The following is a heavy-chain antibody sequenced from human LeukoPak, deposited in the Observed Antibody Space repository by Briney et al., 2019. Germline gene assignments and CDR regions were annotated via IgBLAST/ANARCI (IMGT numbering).Heavy chain of an antibody. D-gene: IGHD3-10*01. Sequence: GGSLRLSCVPSGFTFTSYAMNWVRQAPGKGLEWVSYISSSGSTIYYADSAKGRFTISRDNAKNSLYLQMNSLRAEDTAVYYCARVRYYGSAHPDYWGQGTLVTVSS. CDR3: ARVRYYGSAHPDY. V-gene: IGHV3-48*03. CDR2: ISSSGSTI. CDR1: GFTFTSYA. J-gene: IGHJ4*02.